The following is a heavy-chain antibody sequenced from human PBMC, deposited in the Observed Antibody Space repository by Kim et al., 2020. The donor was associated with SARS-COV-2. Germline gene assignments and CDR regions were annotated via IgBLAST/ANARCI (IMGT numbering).Heavy chain of an antibody. Sequence: GGSLRLSCAASGFTFSSYSMNWVRQAPGKGLEWVSSISSSSSYIYYADSVKGRFTISRDNAKNSLYLQMNSLRAEDTAVYYCARDPLRGYDLDYWGQRTLVTVSS. J-gene: IGHJ4*02. CDR3: ARDPLRGYDLDY. V-gene: IGHV3-21*01. CDR1: GFTFSSYS. D-gene: IGHD5-12*01. CDR2: ISSSSSYI.